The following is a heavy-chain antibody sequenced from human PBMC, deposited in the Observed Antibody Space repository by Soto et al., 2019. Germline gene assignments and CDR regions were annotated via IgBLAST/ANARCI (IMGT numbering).Heavy chain of an antibody. Sequence: EVQLLESGGDLVQPGGSLRLSCAASGFTFTNYAMTWVRQAPGKGLEWVSTTSGGGSITYYADSLKGRFTISRDNSKHTLYLRINSLRAEDTAVYYCAKTIRGGYSSSWYYFDYWGQGPLVTVSS. CDR1: GFTFTNYA. CDR2: TSGGGSIT. V-gene: IGHV3-23*01. J-gene: IGHJ4*02. CDR3: AKTIRGGYSSSWYYFDY. D-gene: IGHD6-13*01.